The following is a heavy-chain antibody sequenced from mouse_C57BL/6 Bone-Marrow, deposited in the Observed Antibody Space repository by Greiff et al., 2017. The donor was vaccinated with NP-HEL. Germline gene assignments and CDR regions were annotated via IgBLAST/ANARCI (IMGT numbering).Heavy chain of an antibody. V-gene: IGHV1-15*01. D-gene: IGHD4-1*01. CDR2: IDPETGGT. Sequence: VQRVESGAELVRPGASVTLSCKASGYTFTDYEMHWVKQTPVHGLEWIGAIDPETGGTAYNQKFKGKAILTADKSSSTAYMELRSLTSEDSAVYYCTPNWDYWGQGTTLTVSS. CDR1: GYTFTDYE. J-gene: IGHJ2*01. CDR3: TPNWDY.